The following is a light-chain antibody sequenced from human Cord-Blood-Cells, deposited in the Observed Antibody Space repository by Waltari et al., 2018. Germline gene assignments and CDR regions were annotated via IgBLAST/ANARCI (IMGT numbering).Light chain of an antibody. CDR2: DVR. V-gene: IGLV2-14*01. CDR3: SSYTSSSTLVV. CDR1: SSHVGGYNY. Sequence: QSALTQPASVSGSPGQSITISCTGTSSHVGGYNYVPWYQQHPGKAPKLMIYDVRNRPSGVSNRFSGSKSGNTASLTISGRQAEDEADYYCSSYTSSSTLVVFGGGTKLTVL. J-gene: IGLJ2*01.